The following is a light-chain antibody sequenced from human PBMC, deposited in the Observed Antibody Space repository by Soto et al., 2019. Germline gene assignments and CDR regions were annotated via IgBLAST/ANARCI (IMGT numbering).Light chain of an antibody. CDR3: QQDESFPRT. CDR1: QSINNW. Sequence: DIQMTQSPSTLSASVGDRVTITCRASQSINNWLAWYQQKPGKAPKLFIFKASTLESGVPSRFSGSGSGTEFTLSISSLQPDHFATYFCQQDESFPRTFGQGTKVEIK. J-gene: IGKJ1*01. CDR2: KAS. V-gene: IGKV1-5*03.